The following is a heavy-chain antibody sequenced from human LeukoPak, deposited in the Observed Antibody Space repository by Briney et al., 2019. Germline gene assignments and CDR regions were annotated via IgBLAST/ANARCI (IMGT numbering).Heavy chain of an antibody. Sequence: PSETLSLTCAVSGYSISSGYYWGWIRQPPGKGLEWIGSIYRTGSTYYNPSLKSRVTISIDTSKNQLSLRLSSVTAADTAVYYCARHLDSSGWYSDYYYMDVWGTGTTVTVSS. CDR3: ARHLDSSGWYSDYYYMDV. V-gene: IGHV4-38-2*01. CDR1: GYSISSGYY. D-gene: IGHD6-19*01. CDR2: IYRTGST. J-gene: IGHJ6*03.